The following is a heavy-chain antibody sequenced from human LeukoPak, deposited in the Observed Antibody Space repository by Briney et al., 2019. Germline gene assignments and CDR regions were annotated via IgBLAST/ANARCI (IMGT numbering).Heavy chain of an antibody. Sequence: RASVKVSCKASGGTFSSYVFSWVRQAPGQGLEWLGGIIPISGTPNYAQKLQGRVTITTDESTSTAYMDLSGLRSGDTAMYYCAIQGVGAPGSFDIWGQGTMVTVSS. D-gene: IGHD1-26*01. CDR1: GGTFSSYV. CDR2: IIPISGTP. CDR3: AIQGVGAPGSFDI. J-gene: IGHJ3*02. V-gene: IGHV1-69*05.